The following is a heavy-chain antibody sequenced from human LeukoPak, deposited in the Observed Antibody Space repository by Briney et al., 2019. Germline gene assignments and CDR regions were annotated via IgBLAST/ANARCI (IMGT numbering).Heavy chain of an antibody. CDR3: ARRSVGIAAAYYYYYYMDV. J-gene: IGHJ6*03. V-gene: IGHV1-18*01. Sequence: GASVKVSCKASGYTFTSYGISWVRQAPGQGLEWMGWISAYNGNTNYAQKLQGRVTMTTDTSTSTAYMELRSLRSDDTAVYYCARRSVGIAAAYYYYYYMDVWGKGTTVTVSS. CDR2: ISAYNGNT. CDR1: GYTFTSYG. D-gene: IGHD6-13*01.